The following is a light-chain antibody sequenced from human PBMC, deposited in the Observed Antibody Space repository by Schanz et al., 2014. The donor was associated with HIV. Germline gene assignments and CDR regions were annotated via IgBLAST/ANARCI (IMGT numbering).Light chain of an antibody. V-gene: IGKV1-33*01. J-gene: IGKJ1*01. Sequence: DIQMTQSPSSLSASVGDRVTITCQASQDISNYLSWFQQKPGKAPKLLIYDASTLQSGVPSRFSGSGSGTGFTLTISSLQAEDVAVYYCQQYYSTRTWTFGQGTKVEIK. CDR3: QQYYSTRTWT. CDR2: DAS. CDR1: QDISNY.